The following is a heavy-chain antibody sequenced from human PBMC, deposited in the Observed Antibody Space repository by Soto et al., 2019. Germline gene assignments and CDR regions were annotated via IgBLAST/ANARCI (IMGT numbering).Heavy chain of an antibody. CDR2: IYHSGST. CDR1: GASIYSYNW. Sequence: SETLSLTCSVSGASIYSYNWWSWVRQPPGKGLEWIGEIYHSGSTNYNPSLKSRVTISVDKSKNQFSLKLSSVTAADTAVYYCASLPATSDFDYWGQGTLVTVSS. D-gene: IGHD2-2*01. V-gene: IGHV4-4*02. CDR3: ASLPATSDFDY. J-gene: IGHJ4*02.